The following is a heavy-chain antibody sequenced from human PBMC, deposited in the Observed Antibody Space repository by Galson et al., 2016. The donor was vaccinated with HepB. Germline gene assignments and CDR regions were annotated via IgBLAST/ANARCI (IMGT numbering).Heavy chain of an antibody. D-gene: IGHD3-22*01. CDR3: ATALRSSGYYYDFDH. CDR1: GYTLSEMS. V-gene: IGHV1-24*01. Sequence: SVKVSCKVSGYTLSEMSMHWVRQAPGKGLEWMGGFDPGEVKRIFAHNFQGRVTMTEDTSADTAYMELDNLRSDDTAVYYCATALRSSGYYYDFDHWGQGTLVTVSS. CDR2: FDPGEVKR. J-gene: IGHJ4*02.